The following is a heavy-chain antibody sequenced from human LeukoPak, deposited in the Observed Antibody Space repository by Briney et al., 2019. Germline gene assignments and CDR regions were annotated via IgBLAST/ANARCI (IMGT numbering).Heavy chain of an antibody. Sequence: PSETLSLTCTVSGGSISSYYWSWIRQPPGKGLEWIGEINHSGSTNYNPSLKSRVTISVDTSKNQFSLKLSSVTAADTAVYYCARASIQYLHKSIDYWGQGTLVTVSS. D-gene: IGHD2/OR15-2a*01. CDR2: INHSGST. CDR3: ARASIQYLHKSIDY. J-gene: IGHJ4*02. CDR1: GGSISSYY. V-gene: IGHV4-34*01.